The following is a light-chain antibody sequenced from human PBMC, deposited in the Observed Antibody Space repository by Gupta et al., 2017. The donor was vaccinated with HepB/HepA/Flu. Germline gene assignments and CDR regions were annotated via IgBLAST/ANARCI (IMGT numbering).Light chain of an antibody. J-gene: IGKJ1*01. V-gene: IGKV1-39*01. CDR3: QQYDRTPKT. Sequence: DIQMTQSPSSLSASVGDRVTITCRASQSISSSLNWYQQRPGKAPKLLIYDATTLQSGVPSRFSGSGSGTDFSLSIGRLQPEDFVTYYCQQYDRTPKTFGPGTRVEVK. CDR1: QSISSS. CDR2: DAT.